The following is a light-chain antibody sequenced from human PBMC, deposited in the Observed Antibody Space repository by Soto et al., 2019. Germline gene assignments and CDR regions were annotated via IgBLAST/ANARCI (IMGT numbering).Light chain of an antibody. CDR2: VGS. CDR3: QQYYSSRT. CDR1: QSVGSRW. J-gene: IGKJ1*01. Sequence: EIVLTQSPGTVSLSPGERATLSCRASQSVGSRWLAWYQQKPGQAPRVLIYVGSNRATGIPDRFSGSVSGTDFTLTISRLEPEDFAVYYCQQYYSSRTFGQGTKVEMK. V-gene: IGKV3-20*01.